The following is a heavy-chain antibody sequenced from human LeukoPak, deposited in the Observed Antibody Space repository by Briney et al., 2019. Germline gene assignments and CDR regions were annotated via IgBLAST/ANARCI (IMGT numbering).Heavy chain of an antibody. Sequence: GGSLRLSCAASGLTFSSYSMNWVRQAPGKGLEWVSSISSSSSYIYYADSVKGRFTISRDNAKNSLYLQMNSLRAEDTAVYYCARGDGYYDSSGYFDYWGQGTLVTVSS. CDR2: ISSSSSYI. D-gene: IGHD3-22*01. V-gene: IGHV3-21*01. J-gene: IGHJ4*02. CDR1: GLTFSSYS. CDR3: ARGDGYYDSSGYFDY.